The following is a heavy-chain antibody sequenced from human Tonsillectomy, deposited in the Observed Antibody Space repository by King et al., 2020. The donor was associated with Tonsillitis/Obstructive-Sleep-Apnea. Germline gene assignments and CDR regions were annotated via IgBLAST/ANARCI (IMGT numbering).Heavy chain of an antibody. CDR3: AAVAWQIAVADDRDY. CDR1: RFTFSSYA. J-gene: IGHJ4*02. Sequence: VQLVESGGGVVQPGRSLRLSCAASRFTFSSYAMHWVRQAPGKGLEWVAVISYDGSNKYYADSVKGRFTISRDNSKNTLYLQMNSLRAEDTAVYYCAAVAWQIAVADDRDYWGQGTLVTVSS. CDR2: ISYDGSNK. V-gene: IGHV3-30*01. D-gene: IGHD6-19*01.